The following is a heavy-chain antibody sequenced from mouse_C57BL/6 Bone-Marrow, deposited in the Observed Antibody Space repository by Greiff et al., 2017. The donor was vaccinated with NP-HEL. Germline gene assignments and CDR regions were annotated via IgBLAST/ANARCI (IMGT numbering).Heavy chain of an antibody. J-gene: IGHJ4*01. CDR2: IYPGSGST. CDR1: GYTFTSYW. CDR3: ERRKLGRAMDY. D-gene: IGHD4-1*01. Sequence: QVQLQQPGAELVKPGASVKMSCKASGYTFTSYWINWVKQRPGQGLEWIGDIYPGSGSTNYNEKFKSKATLTVDTSSSTAYMQLSSLTSEDSAVYYCERRKLGRAMDYWGQGTSVTVSS. V-gene: IGHV1-55*01.